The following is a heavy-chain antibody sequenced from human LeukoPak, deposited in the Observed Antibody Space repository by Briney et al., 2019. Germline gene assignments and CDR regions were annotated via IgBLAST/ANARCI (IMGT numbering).Heavy chain of an antibody. CDR1: GYTFTSYG. Sequence: ASVKVSCKASGYTFTSYGISWVRQAPGQGLEWMGWISGYNGNTNYAQNLQGRVTMTTDTSTSTAYMELRSLRSDDTAVYYCARDRGYCTNGVCYREWFDPWGQGTLVTVSS. D-gene: IGHD2-8*01. CDR2: ISGYNGNT. CDR3: ARDRGYCTNGVCYREWFDP. V-gene: IGHV1-18*01. J-gene: IGHJ5*02.